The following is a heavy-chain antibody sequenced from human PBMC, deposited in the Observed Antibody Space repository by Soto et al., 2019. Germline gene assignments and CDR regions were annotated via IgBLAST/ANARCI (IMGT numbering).Heavy chain of an antibody. Sequence: PGGSLRLSCAASGFTVSSNYMSWVRQAPGKGLEWVSVIYSGGSTYYADSVKGRFTISRDNSKNTLYLQMNSLKSDDSAVYYCARVSYYDVLTGYDPQKYFYYAMDVWGQGTTVTVSS. CDR2: IYSGGST. CDR1: GFTVSSNY. J-gene: IGHJ6*02. CDR3: ARVSYYDVLTGYDPQKYFYYAMDV. V-gene: IGHV3-53*05. D-gene: IGHD3-9*01.